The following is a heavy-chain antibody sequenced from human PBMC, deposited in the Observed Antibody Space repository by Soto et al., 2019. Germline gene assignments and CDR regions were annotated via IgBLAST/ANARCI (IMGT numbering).Heavy chain of an antibody. D-gene: IGHD3-22*01. V-gene: IGHV1-69*01. CDR1: GGLFSSYP. J-gene: IGHJ4*02. Sequence: QEQLVQSGAEVKKPGSSVKVSCKASGGLFSSYPISWVRQVPGQGLEWMGGIIPVFQTAYYTQRFQGRVTITGDESKNTAYMGWSSLRSEETAIYYCAGGGSGYTCSNEFWGQGTLVTVSS. CDR2: IIPVFQTA. CDR3: AGGGSGYTCSNEF.